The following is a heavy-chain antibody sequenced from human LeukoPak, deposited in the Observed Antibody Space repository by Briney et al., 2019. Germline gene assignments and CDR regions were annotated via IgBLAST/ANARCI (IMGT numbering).Heavy chain of an antibody. D-gene: IGHD1-26*01. V-gene: IGHV3-43*02. J-gene: IGHJ4*02. CDR2: INENGDIA. CDR1: GFTFDDYA. CDR3: AKARWEPNFDY. Sequence: GGSLRLSCAASGFTFDDYAMHWVRHGPGKSLEWVSLINENGDIAYYGDSVRGRFAVSRDNAKNSLYLQMNSLTTEDTALYYCAKARWEPNFDYWGQGTLVTVSS.